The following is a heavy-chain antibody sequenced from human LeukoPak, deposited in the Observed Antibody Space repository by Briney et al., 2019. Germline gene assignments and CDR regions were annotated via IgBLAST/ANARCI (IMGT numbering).Heavy chain of an antibody. CDR3: ARDTYYYDSRDFDY. Sequence: PSETLSLTCTVSGGSISSYYWSWIRQPPGKGLEWIGYIYYSGSTNYNPSLKSRVTISVDTSKNQFSLKLSSVTAADTAVCYCARDTYYYDSRDFDYWGQGTLVTVSS. CDR1: GGSISSYY. D-gene: IGHD3-22*01. V-gene: IGHV4-59*12. CDR2: IYYSGST. J-gene: IGHJ4*02.